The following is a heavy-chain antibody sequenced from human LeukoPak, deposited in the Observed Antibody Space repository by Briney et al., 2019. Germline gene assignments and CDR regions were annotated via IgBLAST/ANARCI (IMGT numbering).Heavy chain of an antibody. CDR2: INAGNGNT. D-gene: IGHD4-17*01. Sequence: GASVKVSCKASGGTFSSYAISWVRQAPGQRLEWMGWINAGNGNTKYSQKFQGRVTITRDTSASTAYMELSSLRSEDTAVYYCARGDYGDYLAGYWGQGTLVTVSS. CDR3: ARGDYGDYLAGY. V-gene: IGHV1-3*01. CDR1: GGTFSSYA. J-gene: IGHJ4*02.